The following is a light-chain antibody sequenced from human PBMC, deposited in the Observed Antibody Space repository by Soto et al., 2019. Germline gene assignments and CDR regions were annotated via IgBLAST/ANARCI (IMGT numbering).Light chain of an antibody. J-gene: IGKJ5*01. Sequence: EIVMTHSPATLSVSPGERATLSCRASQSVSNNLAWYKQKPCQAPRLLIYDASTRAPGFPARFSGSGSGTEFTLTISSLKSEDSAVDYCQQYGTLITFGQGTRLEIK. V-gene: IGKV3-15*01. CDR3: QQYGTLIT. CDR2: DAS. CDR1: QSVSNN.